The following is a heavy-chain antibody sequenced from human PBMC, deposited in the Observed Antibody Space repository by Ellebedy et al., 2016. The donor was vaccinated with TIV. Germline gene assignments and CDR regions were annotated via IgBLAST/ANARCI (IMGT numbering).Heavy chain of an antibody. V-gene: IGHV1-2*04. J-gene: IGHJ3*02. CDR1: GFSFTGYY. D-gene: IGHD7-27*01. CDR2: ITPNSGRT. CDR3: ARKTGNRGDFDI. Sequence: AASVKVSCKASGFSFTGYYIHWVRQAPGQGLEWMGWITPNSGRTKYAQKFRDWVTITRDTSISTAYMELKRLRSDDTAVYYCARKTGNRGDFDIWGQGTMVAVSS.